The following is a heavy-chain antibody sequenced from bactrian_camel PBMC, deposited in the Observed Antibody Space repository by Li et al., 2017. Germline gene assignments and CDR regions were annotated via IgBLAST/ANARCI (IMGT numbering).Heavy chain of an antibody. V-gene: IGHV3S40*01. CDR1: GYRFCSYS. D-gene: IGHD2*01. J-gene: IGHJ4*01. Sequence: DVQLVESGGGSVQSGGSLRLSCATSGYRFCSYSMGWFRQAPGKGLEWVSNINQGGTPNYADSVKGRFTISRDNAKNTVYLQLNNLKIEDTAMYYCAQGSSYYPGGPRGQGTQVTVS. CDR2: INQGGTP.